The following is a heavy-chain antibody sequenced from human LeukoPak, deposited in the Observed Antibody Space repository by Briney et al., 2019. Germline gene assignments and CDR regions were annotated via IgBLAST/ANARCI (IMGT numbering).Heavy chain of an antibody. V-gene: IGHV3-20*04. D-gene: IGHD6-6*01. Sequence: PGGSLRLSXAASGFTFDDYGMSWVRQAPGKGLEWVSGINWNGGSTGYADSVKGRFTISRDNAKSSLYLRMNSLRAEDTALYYCARDLAGQLAYWGQGTLVTVSP. CDR2: INWNGGST. CDR3: ARDLAGQLAY. J-gene: IGHJ4*02. CDR1: GFTFDDYG.